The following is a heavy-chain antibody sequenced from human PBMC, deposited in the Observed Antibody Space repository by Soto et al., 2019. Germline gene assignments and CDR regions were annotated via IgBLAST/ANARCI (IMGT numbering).Heavy chain of an antibody. V-gene: IGHV3-21*01. Sequence: EVQLVESGGGLVKPGGSLRLSCAASGFTFSSYSMNWVRQAPGKGLEWVSSISSSSSYIYYADSVKGRFTISRDNAKNSLYLQMNSLRAEDTAVYYCARRNIQWELPWSWAFDIWGQGTMVTVSS. CDR2: ISSSSSYI. D-gene: IGHD1-26*01. CDR1: GFTFSSYS. J-gene: IGHJ3*02. CDR3: ARRNIQWELPWSWAFDI.